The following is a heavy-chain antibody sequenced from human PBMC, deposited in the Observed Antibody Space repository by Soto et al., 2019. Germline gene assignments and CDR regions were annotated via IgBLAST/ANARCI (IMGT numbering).Heavy chain of an antibody. CDR2: ISSSSSYI. CDR3: ARAGASPGIAAAGIAYDY. Sequence: PGGSLRLSCAASGFTFSSYSMNWVRQAPGKGLEWVSSISSSSSYIYYADSVKGRFTISRDNAKNSLYLQMNSLRAEDTAVYYCARAGASPGIAAAGIAYDYWGQGTLVTVSS. D-gene: IGHD6-13*01. V-gene: IGHV3-21*01. CDR1: GFTFSSYS. J-gene: IGHJ4*02.